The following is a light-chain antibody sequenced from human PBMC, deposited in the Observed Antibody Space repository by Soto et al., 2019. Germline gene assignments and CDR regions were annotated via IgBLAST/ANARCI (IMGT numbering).Light chain of an antibody. J-gene: IGKJ2*01. CDR2: GVS. CDR3: LQGTHWPPT. V-gene: IGKV2-30*01. CDR1: QSLVKSDGNTY. Sequence: VVMTQSPLSLPVTVGQPASISCRSSQSLVKSDGNTYLNWFQQRPGQSPRRLIYGVSNRASGVPDRFSGSVSRTDFTLTISRVEAEDVGIYYCLQGTHWPPTFGQGTKLEIK.